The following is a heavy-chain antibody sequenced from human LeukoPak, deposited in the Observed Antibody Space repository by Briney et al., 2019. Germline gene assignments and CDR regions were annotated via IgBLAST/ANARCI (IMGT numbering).Heavy chain of an antibody. CDR2: IHPIFGTA. J-gene: IGHJ4*02. CDR1: GRTVTSYA. CDR3: PTVVGYSYGLHY. V-gene: IGHV1-69*13. D-gene: IGHD5-18*01. Sequence: SVKVSCKASGRTVTSYAISWVRQAAGQGLEWRGGIHPIFGTANYAQKFQGRGTITADESTSTAYMWLISLRSWETAVCYFPTVVGYSYGLHYWRQGPGVSVSS.